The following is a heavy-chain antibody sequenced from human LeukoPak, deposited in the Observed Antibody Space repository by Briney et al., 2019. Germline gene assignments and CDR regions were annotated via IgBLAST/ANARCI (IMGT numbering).Heavy chain of an antibody. CDR2: INPNSGGT. Sequence: GASVKVSCKASGYTFTGYYMHWVRQAPGQGLEWMGWINPNSGGTNYAQKFQGRVTMTRDTSISTAYMELSRLRSDDTAVYYCARGPPWNYYYNYMDVWGKGTTVTVSS. CDR1: GYTFTGYY. V-gene: IGHV1-2*02. D-gene: IGHD5-12*01. CDR3: ARGPPWNYYYNYMDV. J-gene: IGHJ6*03.